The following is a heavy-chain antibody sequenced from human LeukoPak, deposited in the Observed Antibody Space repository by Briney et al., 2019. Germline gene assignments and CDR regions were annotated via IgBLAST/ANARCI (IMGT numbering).Heavy chain of an antibody. CDR3: ASSLGSGSHFD. Sequence: PSETLSLTCTVSGGSISSGDYYWSWIRQPPGKGLEWIGYIYYSGSTYYNPSLKSRVTISVDTSKNQLSLKLSSATAADTAVYYCASSLGSGSHFDWGQGTLVTVSS. CDR2: IYYSGST. V-gene: IGHV4-30-4*01. D-gene: IGHD1-26*01. J-gene: IGHJ4*02. CDR1: GGSISSGDYY.